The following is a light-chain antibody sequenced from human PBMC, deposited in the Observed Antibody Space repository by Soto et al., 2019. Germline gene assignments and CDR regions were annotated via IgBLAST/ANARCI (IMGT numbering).Light chain of an antibody. CDR1: QIVSSSY. Sequence: SPGTLSLSPGERATLSCRASQIVSSSYLAWYQQKPGQAPRLLIYGASSRATGIPDRFSGSGSGTDFTLTISRLEPEDFAVYYCQQYGSSWWTFGQGTKVDIK. CDR3: QQYGSSWWT. CDR2: GAS. J-gene: IGKJ1*01. V-gene: IGKV3-20*01.